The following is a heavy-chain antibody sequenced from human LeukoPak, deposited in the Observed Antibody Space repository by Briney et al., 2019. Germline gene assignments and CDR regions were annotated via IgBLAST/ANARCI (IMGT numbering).Heavy chain of an antibody. V-gene: IGHV4-39*07. CDR1: GGSISTSNYY. Sequence: PSETLSLTCTVSGGSISTSNYYWGWIRQPPGKGLEWIGNIFYSGSTYYNPSLKSRVTISVDTSKNQFSLKLSSVTAADTAVYYCASRSGGDDYWGQGTLVTVSS. D-gene: IGHD3-3*01. J-gene: IGHJ4*02. CDR2: IFYSGST. CDR3: ASRSGGDDY.